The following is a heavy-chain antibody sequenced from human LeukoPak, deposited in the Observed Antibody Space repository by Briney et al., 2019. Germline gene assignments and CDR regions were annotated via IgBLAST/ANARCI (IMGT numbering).Heavy chain of an antibody. CDR2: ISGSGGST. J-gene: IGHJ6*03. V-gene: IGHV3-23*01. Sequence: GGSLRLSCAASGFTFSSYAMSWVRQAPGKGLEWVSAISGSGGSTYYADSVKGRFTISRDNSKNTLYLQMNSLRAEDTAVYYCAQSRVGVLEYYYYMDVWGKGTTVTVSS. CDR1: GFTFSSYA. CDR3: AQSRVGVLEYYYYMDV. D-gene: IGHD1-26*01.